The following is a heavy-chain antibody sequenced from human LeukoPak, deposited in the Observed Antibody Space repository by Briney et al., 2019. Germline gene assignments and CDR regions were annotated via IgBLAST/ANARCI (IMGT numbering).Heavy chain of an antibody. D-gene: IGHD2-15*01. CDR1: GASISTYY. Sequence: SETLSLTCTVSGASISTYYWSWIRQTAGKGLEWIGRIYTSGNTNYNPSLKSRVTMSVDTSKNQSSLKLRSVTAADTAVYYCARDPPMVGFDPWGQGTLVTVSS. V-gene: IGHV4-4*07. J-gene: IGHJ5*02. CDR2: IYTSGNT. CDR3: ARDPPMVGFDP.